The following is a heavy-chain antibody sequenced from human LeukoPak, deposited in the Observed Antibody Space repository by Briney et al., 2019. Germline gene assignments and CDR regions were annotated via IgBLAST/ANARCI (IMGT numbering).Heavy chain of an antibody. Sequence: QVQLVESGGGLVKPGGSLRLSCAASGLTFRDYYMSWIRQAPGKGLQWVSSIISGSSYTNYADTVKRRFTISRNNAKNSLYLQMNSLRAEDTAVYYCARVGSLNYYDSSGYYSPYGMDVWGQGTTVTVSS. CDR2: IISGSSYT. V-gene: IGHV3-11*06. D-gene: IGHD3-22*01. CDR1: GLTFRDYY. CDR3: ARVGSLNYYDSSGYYSPYGMDV. J-gene: IGHJ6*02.